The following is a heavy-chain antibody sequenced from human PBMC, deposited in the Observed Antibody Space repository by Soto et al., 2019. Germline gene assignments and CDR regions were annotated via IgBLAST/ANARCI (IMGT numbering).Heavy chain of an antibody. CDR1: GFTFSSYW. CDR2: IKQDGSEK. J-gene: IGHJ6*02. D-gene: IGHD6-13*01. V-gene: IGHV3-7*01. Sequence: EVQLVESGGGLVQPGGSLRLSCADSGFTFSSYWMSWVRQAPVKGLEWVGNIKQDGSEKNYVDSVKGRFTIPRDNAKNSLYLQMNSLRAEDTAVYYCARIASTGRGWDVWGQGTTVVVSS. CDR3: ARIASTGRGWDV.